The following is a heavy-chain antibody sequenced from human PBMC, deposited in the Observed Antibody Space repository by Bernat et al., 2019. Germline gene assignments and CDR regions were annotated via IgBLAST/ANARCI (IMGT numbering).Heavy chain of an antibody. V-gene: IGHV1-69*17. CDR1: GGTFSSYA. J-gene: IGHJ4*02. CDR2: IMPIFGIA. CDR3: ARGNYDFWSGYYTGGY. D-gene: IGHD3-3*01. Sequence: QVQLVQSGAEVKKPGSSVKVSCKASGGTFSSYAISWVRQAPGQGLEWMGGIMPIFGIANYAQKFQGRVTITADKSTSTAYMELSSLRSEDTAVYYCARGNYDFWSGYYTGGYWGQGTLVTVSS.